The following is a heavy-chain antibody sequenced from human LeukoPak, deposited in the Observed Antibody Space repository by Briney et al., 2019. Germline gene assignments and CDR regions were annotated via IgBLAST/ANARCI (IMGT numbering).Heavy chain of an antibody. CDR3: ARSITIFGVVIKGGSWFDP. D-gene: IGHD3-3*01. CDR2: IIPIFGTA. CDR1: GGTFSSYA. Sequence: GSSVKVSCKASGGTFSSYAISWVRQAPGQGLEWMGGIIPIFGTANYAQKFQGRVTITADESTSTAYMELSSLRSEDTAAYYCARSITIFGVVIKGGSWFDPWGQGTLVTVSS. J-gene: IGHJ5*02. V-gene: IGHV1-69*01.